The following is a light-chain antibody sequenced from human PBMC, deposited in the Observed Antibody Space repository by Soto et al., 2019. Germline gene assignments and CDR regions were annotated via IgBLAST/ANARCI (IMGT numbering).Light chain of an antibody. V-gene: IGKV1-5*01. J-gene: IGKJ1*01. CDR2: DAS. Sequence: DIQLTQSPSTLSASVGDRVTITCRDSQSISSWLAWYQQKPGKAPKLLIYDASSLESGVPSRFSGSGSGTEFTLTISSLQPDVFATYYCQQYNSYPWTFGQGTKVEIK. CDR3: QQYNSYPWT. CDR1: QSISSW.